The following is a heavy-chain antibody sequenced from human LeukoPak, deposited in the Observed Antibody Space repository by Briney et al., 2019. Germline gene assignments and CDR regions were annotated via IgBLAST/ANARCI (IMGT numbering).Heavy chain of an antibody. CDR2: ISSSGSTI. CDR3: ARDPSRGSSWYAGDDY. D-gene: IGHD6-13*01. J-gene: IGHJ4*02. V-gene: IGHV3-48*03. Sequence: GGFLRLSCAASGFTFSSYEMNWVRQAPGKGLEWVSYISSSGSTIYYADSVKGRFTISRDNAKNSLYLQMNSLRAEDTAVYYCARDPSRGSSWYAGDDYWGQGTLVTVSS. CDR1: GFTFSSYE.